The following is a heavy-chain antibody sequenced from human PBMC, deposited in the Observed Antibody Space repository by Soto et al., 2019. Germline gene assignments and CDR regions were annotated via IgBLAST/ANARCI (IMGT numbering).Heavy chain of an antibody. J-gene: IGHJ5*01. CDR2: IYPGGVNT. CDR1: GYSFTSHY. V-gene: IGHV1-46*01. Sequence: ASVKVSCKAIGYSFTSHYMHWVRQAPGQGLEWMGTIYPGGVNTGYAQKFQGRVTMTRSTSISTAYMELSSLTSEDTAVYYCTGGPPNWGFDSWGQGTPVTVSS. D-gene: IGHD7-27*01. CDR3: TGGPPNWGFDS.